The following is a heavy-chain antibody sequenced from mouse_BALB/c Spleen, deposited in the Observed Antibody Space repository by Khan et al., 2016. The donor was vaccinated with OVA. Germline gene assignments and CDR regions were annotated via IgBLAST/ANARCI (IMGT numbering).Heavy chain of an antibody. Sequence: QVQLQQSGAELARPGASVKMSCKASGYTFTNYTIHWVKQRPGQGLEWIGYINPSSGYTNYNQNYNDKATLTTDRSSSTAYMQLSWLTSDDSAVYYCLRIPIPPYHFDYWGQGTTLTVSS. J-gene: IGHJ2*01. CDR3: LRIPIPPYHFDY. CDR2: INPSSGYT. CDR1: GYTFTNYT. V-gene: IGHV1-4*01.